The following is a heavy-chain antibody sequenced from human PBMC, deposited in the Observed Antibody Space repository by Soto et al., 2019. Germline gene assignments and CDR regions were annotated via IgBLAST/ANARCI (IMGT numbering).Heavy chain of an antibody. CDR2: IKPDGSET. V-gene: IGHV3-7*03. Sequence: PGGSLRLSCAASGLTFSGHWMTWVRQTPGEGLQWVAAIKPDGSETFYVDSVKGRLTISRDNARNSLFLRMDSLRAEDTAVYYCTSRPSGMTYHAVFDFWGQGTLVTVSS. J-gene: IGHJ4*02. CDR3: TSRPSGMTYHAVFDF. CDR1: GLTFSGHW. D-gene: IGHD2-21*02.